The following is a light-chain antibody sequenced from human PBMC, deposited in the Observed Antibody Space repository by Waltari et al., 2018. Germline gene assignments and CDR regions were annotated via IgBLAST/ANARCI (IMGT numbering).Light chain of an antibody. J-gene: IGKJ4*01. V-gene: IGKV1-5*03. CDR2: KAS. CDR3: QQYDSGPLT. CDR1: QGISSW. Sequence: DIQMTQSPSSLSASVGDRVTITCRASQGISSWLAWYQQKPGKAPNLRIYKASSLQSGVPSRFSGSGSGTDFTLSISSLQPEDFATYYCQQYDSGPLTFGGGTKVEIK.